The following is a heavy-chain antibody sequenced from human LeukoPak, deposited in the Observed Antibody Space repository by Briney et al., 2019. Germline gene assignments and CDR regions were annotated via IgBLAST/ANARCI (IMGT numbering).Heavy chain of an antibody. V-gene: IGHV5-51*01. CDR2: IHPGDSDT. D-gene: IGHD2-8*01. CDR3: ARREWSSLWGLTAFDI. J-gene: IGHJ3*02. CDR1: GYSFTSYW. Sequence: GESLKISCKGSGYSFTSYWIGWVRQMPGKGLEWMGIIHPGDSDTRYSPSFQGQVTISADKSISTAYLQWSSLKASDTAMYYCARREWSSLWGLTAFDIWGQGTMVTVSS.